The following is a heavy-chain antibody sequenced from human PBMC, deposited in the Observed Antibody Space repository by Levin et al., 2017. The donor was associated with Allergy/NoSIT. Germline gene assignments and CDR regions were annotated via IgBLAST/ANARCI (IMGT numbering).Heavy chain of an antibody. CDR2: VYHSGST. Sequence: SETLSLTCTVSGGSVRSDNCHWSWIRQPPGKALEWIGYVYHSGSTDYNPSLKSRVTVSVDTSKNQFSLKLNSVTAADTAVYYCARGVGVNAPDAFDIWGQGTILTVSS. V-gene: IGHV4-61*01. D-gene: IGHD2-21*01. CDR1: GGSVRSDNCH. J-gene: IGHJ3*02. CDR3: ARGVGVNAPDAFDI.